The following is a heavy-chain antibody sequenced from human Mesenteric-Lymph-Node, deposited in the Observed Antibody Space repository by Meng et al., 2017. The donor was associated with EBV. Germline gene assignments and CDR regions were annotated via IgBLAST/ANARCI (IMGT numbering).Heavy chain of an antibody. D-gene: IGHD3-10*01. CDR3: ARGADRGANLGY. J-gene: IGHJ4*02. CDR1: GGSLSGYY. CDR2: ITHSGST. Sequence: VSLHPLGSGCLRPSPALSLTVAVYGGSLSGYYCSWIRQPPGKGLGWIGEITHSGSTNYNPSLKSRVTISVDTSKNQFSLKLKSVTATDTAVYYCARGADRGANLGYWGQGTLVTVSS. V-gene: IGHV4-34*01.